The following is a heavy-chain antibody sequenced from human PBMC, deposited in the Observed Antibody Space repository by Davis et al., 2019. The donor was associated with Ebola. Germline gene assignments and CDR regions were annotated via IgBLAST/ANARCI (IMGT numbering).Heavy chain of an antibody. CDR1: GFTFSSYG. D-gene: IGHD6-19*01. Sequence: GGSLRLSCAASGFTFSSYGMHWVRQAPGKGLEWVSSISWNSGSIEFADSVKDRFTVSRDNAKSSVYLQMNSLRSDDTALYYCVRDGSSGWYMSWFDPWGQGTLVTVSS. CDR3: VRDGSSGWYMSWFDP. CDR2: ISWNSGSI. V-gene: IGHV3-9*01. J-gene: IGHJ5*02.